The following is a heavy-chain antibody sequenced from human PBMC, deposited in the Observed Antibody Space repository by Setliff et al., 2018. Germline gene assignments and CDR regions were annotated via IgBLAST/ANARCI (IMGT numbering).Heavy chain of an antibody. V-gene: IGHV4-59*08. D-gene: IGHD2-2*01. J-gene: IGHJ4*02. CDR2: IYYSGST. Sequence: SETLSLTCTVSGGSISSYYWSWIRQPPGKGLEWIGYIYYSGSTNYNPSLKSRVTISVDTSKNQFSLKLSSVTAADTAVYYCARTGSARWYVPDYWGQGTLVTVSS. CDR1: GGSISSYY. CDR3: ARTGSARWYVPDY.